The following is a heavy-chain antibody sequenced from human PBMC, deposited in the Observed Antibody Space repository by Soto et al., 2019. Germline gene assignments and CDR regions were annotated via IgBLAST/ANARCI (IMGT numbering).Heavy chain of an antibody. D-gene: IGHD3-16*01. V-gene: IGHV1-46*01. CDR2: INPSGGST. CDR1: GYTFTSYY. Sequence: QVQLVQSGAEVKKPGASVKVSCKASGYTFTSYYMHWVRQAPGQGLEWMGIINPSGGSTSYAQKFQGRVTMTRDTSTSTVYMELSSLRSEDTAVYYCARDLARRTRDTKGEDYWGQGTLVTVSS. CDR3: ARDLARRTRDTKGEDY. J-gene: IGHJ4*02.